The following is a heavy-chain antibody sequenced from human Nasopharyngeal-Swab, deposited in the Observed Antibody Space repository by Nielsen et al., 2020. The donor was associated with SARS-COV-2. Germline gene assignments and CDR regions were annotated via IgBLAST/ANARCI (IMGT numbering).Heavy chain of an antibody. J-gene: IGHJ2*01. V-gene: IGHV4-59*13. CDR1: GGSISSYY. D-gene: IGHD1-14*01. CDR3: ARAAPHDWHFDL. CDR2: IYYSGST. Sequence: SETLSLTCTVSGGSISSYYWSWIRQPPGKGLEWIGYIYYSGSTNYNPSLKSRVTISVDTSKNQFSLKLSSVTAADTAVYYYARAAPHDWHFDLWGRGTLVTVSS.